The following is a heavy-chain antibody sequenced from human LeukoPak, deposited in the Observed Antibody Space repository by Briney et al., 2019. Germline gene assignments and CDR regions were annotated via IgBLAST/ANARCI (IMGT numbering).Heavy chain of an antibody. CDR3: ARLIGDRTIYDY. CDR1: GFTFRTYW. J-gene: IGHJ4*02. D-gene: IGHD6-6*01. Sequence: GGSLRLSCAASGFTFRTYWMSWVRQAPGKGLEGVASINQGGSETYYVESVKGRFTISRDNAMNSFFLQMNSLRAEDTAVYYCARLIGDRTIYDYWGQGTLVTVSS. V-gene: IGHV3-7*01. CDR2: INQGGSET.